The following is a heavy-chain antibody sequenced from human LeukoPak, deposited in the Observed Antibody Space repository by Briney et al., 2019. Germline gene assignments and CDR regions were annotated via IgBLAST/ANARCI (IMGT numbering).Heavy chain of an antibody. D-gene: IGHD3-10*01. CDR1: GGSISSYY. V-gene: IGHV4-4*07. CDR3: ARTNLGVETFGFDP. J-gene: IGHJ5*02. Sequence: SETLSLTCTVSGGSISSYYWSWMRQPAGKGLEWIGRIYTSGSINYNPSLKGRVTMSVDTSKNQFSLKLSSVSAADTAVYYCARTNLGVETFGFDPWGQGTLVTASS. CDR2: IYTSGSI.